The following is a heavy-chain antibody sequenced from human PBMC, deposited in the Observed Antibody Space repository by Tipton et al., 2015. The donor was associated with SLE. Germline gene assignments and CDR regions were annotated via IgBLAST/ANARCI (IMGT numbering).Heavy chain of an antibody. CDR1: GGSISNRSYS. CDR2: IYYSGST. V-gene: IGHV4-39*07. J-gene: IGHJ6*03. Sequence: TLSLTCTISGGSISNRSYSWGWIRQPPGKGLEWIGTIYYSGSTYYNPSLKSRVTISVDTSKNQFSLKLSSVTAADTAVYYCAREVRGTIFGVVIQRYMDVWGKGTTVTVSS. CDR3: AREVRGTIFGVVIQRYMDV. D-gene: IGHD3-3*01.